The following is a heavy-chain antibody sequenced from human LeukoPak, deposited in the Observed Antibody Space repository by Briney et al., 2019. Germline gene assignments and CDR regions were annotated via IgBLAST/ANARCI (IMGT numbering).Heavy chain of an antibody. D-gene: IGHD3-22*01. J-gene: IGHJ4*02. CDR3: ARSYDSSGYHTL. CDR1: GFIFSTYS. CDR2: IYSGGST. Sequence: GGSLRLSCAASGFIFSTYSMNWVRQAPGKGLEWVSVIYSGGSTFYADSVKGRFTISRDNSKNTVYLQMNSLRAEDTALYYCARSYDSSGYHTLWGQGTLVTVSS. V-gene: IGHV3-66*01.